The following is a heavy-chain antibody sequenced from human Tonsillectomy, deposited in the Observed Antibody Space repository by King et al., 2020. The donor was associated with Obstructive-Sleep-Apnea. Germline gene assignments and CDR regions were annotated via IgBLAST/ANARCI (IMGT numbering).Heavy chain of an antibody. Sequence: VPLQESGPGLVKPSQTLSLTCTVSGGSISSAGYYWSWIRQHPGKGLEWIGYIYYSGSTYYNPSLKSRATISVDTSKKQFSLKLSSVTAADTAVYYCARDRRDILTGYYIGMDVWGQGTTVTVSS. V-gene: IGHV4-31*03. CDR1: GGSISSAGYY. CDR3: ARDRRDILTGYYIGMDV. J-gene: IGHJ6*02. D-gene: IGHD3-9*01. CDR2: IYYSGST.